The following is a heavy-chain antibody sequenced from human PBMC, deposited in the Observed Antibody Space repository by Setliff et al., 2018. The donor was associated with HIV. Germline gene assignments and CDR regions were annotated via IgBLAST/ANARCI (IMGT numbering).Heavy chain of an antibody. V-gene: IGHV1-69*13. CDR2: ITPIFGTP. Sequence: SVKVSCKDSGGTFSRNAISWVRQAPGQGLEWIGGITPIFGTPKYAQKFQGRVTITADESRSTAYLELSSLRSEDTAVYYCSTAGEMATIGYSYYYMGVWVKGTTVTVSS. J-gene: IGHJ6*03. CDR3: STAGEMATIGYSYYYMGV. CDR1: GGTFSRNA. D-gene: IGHD3-10*01.